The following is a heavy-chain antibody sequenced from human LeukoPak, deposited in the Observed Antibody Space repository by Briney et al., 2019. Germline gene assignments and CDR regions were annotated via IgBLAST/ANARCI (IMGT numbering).Heavy chain of an antibody. CDR3: VRGGDGGYYFDS. Sequence: SETLSLTCAVYGGSFSGYYWSWIRQPPGEGLEWIAEIKHTGNTNYNPSLKSRVTLSIDTSDHQFSLNLRSVTAADTAVYYCVRGGDGGYYFDSWGQGALVTVSS. J-gene: IGHJ4*02. D-gene: IGHD3-10*01. CDR1: GGSFSGYY. CDR2: IKHTGNT. V-gene: IGHV4-34*01.